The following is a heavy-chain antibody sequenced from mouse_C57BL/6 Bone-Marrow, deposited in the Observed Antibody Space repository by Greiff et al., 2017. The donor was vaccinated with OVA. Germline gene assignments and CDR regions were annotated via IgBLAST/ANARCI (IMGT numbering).Heavy chain of an antibody. D-gene: IGHD1-1*01. CDR3: ARDYYGSERGFAY. J-gene: IGHJ3*01. V-gene: IGHV1-18*01. CDR1: GYTFTDYN. Sequence: VQLQQSGPELVKPGASVKIPCKASGYTFTDYNMDWVKQSHGKSLEWIGDINPNNGGTIYTQKFKGKATLTVDKSSSTAYMELRSLTSEDTAVYYFARDYYGSERGFAYCGQGTLVTVSA. CDR2: INPNNGGT.